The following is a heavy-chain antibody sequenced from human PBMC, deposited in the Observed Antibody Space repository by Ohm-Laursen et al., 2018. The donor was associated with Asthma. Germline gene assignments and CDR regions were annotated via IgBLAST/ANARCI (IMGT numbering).Heavy chain of an antibody. CDR3: ARAQKGRNYAVEFYGMDV. D-gene: IGHD2-2*01. Sequence: SETLSLTCDVSGGSITDYSWNWIRQSPGKGLEWIGEINHSGGTNYHPSLQSRVTISLDTSKNQFSLKLRSVTAADTSVYYCARAQKGRNYAVEFYGMDVWGQGTTVTVSS. CDR2: INHSGGT. V-gene: IGHV4-34*01. CDR1: GGSITDYS. J-gene: IGHJ6*02.